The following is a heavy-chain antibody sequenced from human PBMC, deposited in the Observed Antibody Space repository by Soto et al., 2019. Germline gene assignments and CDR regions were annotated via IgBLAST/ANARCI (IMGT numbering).Heavy chain of an antibody. J-gene: IGHJ5*02. Sequence: SETLSLTCTVSGSSTSSSNYYWGWIRQPPGKGLEWIGSIYYIGSTYSNPSLKSRVTISVDTSKNQFSLKLSSVTAADTAVYYCARLGILTGYLRWFDPWGQGTLVTVSS. V-gene: IGHV4-39*01. CDR1: GSSTSSSNYY. CDR3: ARLGILTGYLRWFDP. D-gene: IGHD3-9*01. CDR2: IYYIGST.